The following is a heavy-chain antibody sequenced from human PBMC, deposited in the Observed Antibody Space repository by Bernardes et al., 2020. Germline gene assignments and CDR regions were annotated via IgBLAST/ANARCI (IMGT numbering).Heavy chain of an antibody. V-gene: IGHV3-7*01. CDR1: GFTFSSYW. CDR2: IKQDGSEK. CDR3: ARDLRLRYCSSTSCRSGFDP. J-gene: IGHJ5*02. Sequence: GGSLRLSCAASGFTFSSYWMSWVRQAPGKGLEWVANIKQDGSEKYYVDSVKGRFTISRDNAKNSLYLQMNSLRAEDTAVYYCARDLRLRYCSSTSCRSGFDPWGQGTLVTVSS. D-gene: IGHD2-2*01.